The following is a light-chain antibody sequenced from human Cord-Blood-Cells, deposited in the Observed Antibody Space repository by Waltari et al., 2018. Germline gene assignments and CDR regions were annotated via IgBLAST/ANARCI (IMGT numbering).Light chain of an antibody. CDR1: SSDVGGYNY. J-gene: IGLJ1*01. CDR2: DVR. Sequence: QSALTKPASVSGSPGQSITISCTGTSSDVGGYNYVSWYQQHPGKAPKPMIYDVRKRPSGVSNRVSGSRSGTTASLTISGLQAEDEADYYCSSYTSSSTYVFGTGTKVTVL. CDR3: SSYTSSSTYV. V-gene: IGLV2-14*01.